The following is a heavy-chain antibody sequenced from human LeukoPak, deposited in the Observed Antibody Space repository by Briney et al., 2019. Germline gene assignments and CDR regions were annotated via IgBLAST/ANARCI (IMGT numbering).Heavy chain of an antibody. D-gene: IGHD4-17*01. CDR1: GGSISSSSYY. CDR3: ARQRGDYVGEEFDY. J-gene: IGHJ4*02. CDR2: IYYSGSP. V-gene: IGHV4-39*01. Sequence: SETLSLTCTVSGGSISSSSYYWGWIRQPPGKGLEWIGSIYYSGSPYYNPSLKSRVTISVDTSKNQFSLKLSSVTASDTAVYYCARQRGDYVGEEFDYWGQGTLVTVSS.